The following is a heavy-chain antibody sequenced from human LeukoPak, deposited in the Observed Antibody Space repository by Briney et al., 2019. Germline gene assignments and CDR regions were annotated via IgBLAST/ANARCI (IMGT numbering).Heavy chain of an antibody. Sequence: GGSLRLSCAASGFTFSNYEINWVRQAPGKGLEWVSYIGSSGGSIYYAGSVKGRFTISRDNAKNSLYLQMNSLRAEDTAVYYCAKDFITTRAYWGQGTLVTVSS. CDR1: GFTFSNYE. D-gene: IGHD3-22*01. J-gene: IGHJ4*02. V-gene: IGHV3-48*03. CDR2: IGSSGGSI. CDR3: AKDFITTRAY.